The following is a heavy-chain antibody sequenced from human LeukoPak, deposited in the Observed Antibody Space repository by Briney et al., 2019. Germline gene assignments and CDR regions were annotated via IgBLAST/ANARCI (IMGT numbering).Heavy chain of an antibody. D-gene: IGHD4-23*01. V-gene: IGHV1-46*01. CDR1: GYTFTSYY. CDR3: ARGELDYGGTPQIYYYYGMDV. J-gene: IGHJ6*02. Sequence: ASVKVSCKASGYTFTSYYMHWVRQAPGQGLEWMGIINPSGGSTSYAQKFQGRVTMTRDTSTSTVYMELSSLRSEDTAVYYCARGELDYGGTPQIYYYYGMDVWGQGTTVTVSS. CDR2: INPSGGST.